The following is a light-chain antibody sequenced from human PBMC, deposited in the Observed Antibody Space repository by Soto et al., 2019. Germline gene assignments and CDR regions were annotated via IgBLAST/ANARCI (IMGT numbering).Light chain of an antibody. CDR1: QSVSSNY. CDR2: AAS. J-gene: IGKJ1*01. CDR3: QQYGSSPPT. V-gene: IGKV3-20*01. Sequence: EIVLTQSPGTLSLSPGERATLSCSASQSVSSNYLAWYQQKPGQAPRLLIYAASSRVTGIPDRFSGSGSGTGFTLTISRLEPEDFAVYYCQQYGSSPPTFGQGTKVDI.